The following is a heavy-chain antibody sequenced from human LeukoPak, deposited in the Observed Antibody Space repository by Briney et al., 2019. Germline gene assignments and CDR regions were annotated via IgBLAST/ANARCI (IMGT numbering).Heavy chain of an antibody. V-gene: IGHV3-23*01. D-gene: IGHD3-22*01. Sequence: PGGSLKLSCEASGFTFTSYAMHWVRQAPGKGLEWVSSISASGSDTFYTDSMNGRFTISRDNAKKTFFLQMKNLRPGDTALYYCAKGRDTSGRQNFDFWGQGTLVTASS. CDR1: GFTFTSYA. CDR2: ISASGSDT. CDR3: AKGRDTSGRQNFDF. J-gene: IGHJ4*02.